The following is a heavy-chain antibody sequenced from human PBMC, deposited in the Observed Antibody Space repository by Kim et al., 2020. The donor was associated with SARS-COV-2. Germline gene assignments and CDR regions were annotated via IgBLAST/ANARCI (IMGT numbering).Heavy chain of an antibody. CDR2: IIPIFGTA. V-gene: IGHV1-69*13. CDR1: GGTFSSYA. Sequence: SVKVSCKASGGTFSSYAISWVRQAPGQGLEWMGGIIPIFGTANYAQKFQGRVTITADESMSTAYMELSSLRSEDTAVYYCARVIGSVYYDFWSGYYNWFDPWGQGTLVTVSS. D-gene: IGHD3-3*01. J-gene: IGHJ5*02. CDR3: ARVIGSVYYDFWSGYYNWFDP.